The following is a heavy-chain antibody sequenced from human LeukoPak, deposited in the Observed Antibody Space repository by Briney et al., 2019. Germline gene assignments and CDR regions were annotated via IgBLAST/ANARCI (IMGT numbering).Heavy chain of an antibody. CDR1: GFTFDDYA. V-gene: IGHV3-9*03. J-gene: IGHJ6*03. CDR2: ISWNSGSM. CDR3: AKCPGGFTGIVNYYHMDV. Sequence: PGGSLTLSCAASGFTFDDYAMHWVRQAPGKGLEWVSGISWNSGSMGYADPVKGRFTISRDNAKHSLYLQMNSLRDDDMALYYCAKCPGGFTGIVNYYHMDVWGEGTTVAVSS. D-gene: IGHD1-26*01.